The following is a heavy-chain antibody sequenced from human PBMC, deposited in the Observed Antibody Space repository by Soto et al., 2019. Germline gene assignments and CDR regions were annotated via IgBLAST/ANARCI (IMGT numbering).Heavy chain of an antibody. CDR2: SSGYNGNT. CDR1: GYTFNNYG. V-gene: IGHV1-18*01. CDR3: VRDSGWYRKDYFDY. Sequence: ASVKVSCKASGYTFNNYGISWVREAPGQGLEWMGWSSGYNGNTDYAQKFQGRVTMTTDTSTSTAYMELRSLRSDDTAVFYCVRDSGWYRKDYFDYWGQGTLVTVSS. D-gene: IGHD6-19*01. J-gene: IGHJ4*02.